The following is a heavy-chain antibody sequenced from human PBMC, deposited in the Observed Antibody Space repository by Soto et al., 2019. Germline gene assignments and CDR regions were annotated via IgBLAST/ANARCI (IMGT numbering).Heavy chain of an antibody. D-gene: IGHD6-19*01. CDR1: GFSLSTSGVG. CDR3: AHRRGDSRGWYGFDY. Sequence: QITLKESGPTLVKPTQTLTLTCTFSGFSLSTSGVGVGWIRQPPGKALECLALIYWDDDKRYRPSLKSRLTINKDTSKNQVVLTMTHMDPVDTATYYCAHRRGDSRGWYGFDYWGQGTLVTVSS. J-gene: IGHJ4*02. V-gene: IGHV2-5*02. CDR2: IYWDDDK.